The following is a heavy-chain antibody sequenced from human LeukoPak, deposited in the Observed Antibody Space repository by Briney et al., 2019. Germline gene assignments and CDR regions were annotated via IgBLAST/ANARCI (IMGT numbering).Heavy chain of an antibody. D-gene: IGHD6-13*01. CDR3: ARESGIAAALDL. J-gene: IGHJ5*02. CDR1: GFTFSSYS. CDR2: ISSSGSYI. V-gene: IGHV3-21*01. Sequence: GGSLRLSCAASGFTFSSYSMNWVRQAPGKGLEWVSSISSSGSYINYADSVKGRFTISRDNAKNSLYLQMNSLRAEDTAVYYCARESGIAAALDLWGQGTLVTVSS.